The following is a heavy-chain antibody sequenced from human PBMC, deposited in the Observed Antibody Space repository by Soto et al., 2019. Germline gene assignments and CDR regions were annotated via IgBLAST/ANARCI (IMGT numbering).Heavy chain of an antibody. Sequence: QVQLVQSGAEVKKPGASVKVSCKASGYTFTSYAIHWVRQAPGQRLEWMGWINAGDGVTKYSQKFRGRVHITWDTSASTAHMELRSLRSGDTAVFFFARGDAGTAFDYWGQGTLVTVSS. CDR3: ARGDAGTAFDY. CDR1: GYTFTSYA. D-gene: IGHD3-10*01. J-gene: IGHJ4*02. V-gene: IGHV1-3*01. CDR2: INAGDGVT.